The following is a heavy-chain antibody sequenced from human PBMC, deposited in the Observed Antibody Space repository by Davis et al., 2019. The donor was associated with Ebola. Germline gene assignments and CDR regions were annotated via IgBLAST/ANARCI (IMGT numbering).Heavy chain of an antibody. CDR3: ARAPYCSSTSCYRVAYYGMDV. D-gene: IGHD2-2*01. J-gene: IGHJ6*02. CDR1: GYTFTSYA. CDR2: INAGNGNT. V-gene: IGHV1-3*01. Sequence: ASVKVSCKASGYTFTSYAMHWVRQAPGQRLEWMGWINAGNGNTKYSQKFQGRVTITRDTSASTAYMDLSSLRSEETAVYYCARAPYCSSTSCYRVAYYGMDVWGQGTTVTVSS.